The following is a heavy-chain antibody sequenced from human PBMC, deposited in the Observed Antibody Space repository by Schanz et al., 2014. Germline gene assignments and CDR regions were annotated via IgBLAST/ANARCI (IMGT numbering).Heavy chain of an antibody. J-gene: IGHJ4*02. CDR3: LRANPTQHVVLPDALRY. D-gene: IGHD2-2*01. V-gene: IGHV1-18*01. Sequence: QVQLVQSGTEVKKPGASMKISCKAFGYYFGGFGISWVRQAPGQGFEWMGWIGAFQGNTKYAQKFQDRAPLTSDTSASTAYRELRSLRPDDTAVYYCLRANPTQHVVLPDALRYWGQGTLVSVSS. CDR1: GYYFGGFG. CDR2: IGAFQGNT.